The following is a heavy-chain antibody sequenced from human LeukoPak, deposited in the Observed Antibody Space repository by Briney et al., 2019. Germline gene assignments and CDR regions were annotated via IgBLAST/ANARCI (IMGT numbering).Heavy chain of an antibody. CDR1: GGSISSYY. CDR3: ASTRRGAAALDY. Sequence: PSETPSLTCTVSGGSISSYYWSWIRQPPGKGLEWIGYIYYSGSTNYNPSLKSRVTISVDTSKNQFSLKLSSVTAADTAVYYCASTRRGAAALDYWGQGTLVTVSS. D-gene: IGHD6-13*01. CDR2: IYYSGST. J-gene: IGHJ4*02. V-gene: IGHV4-59*01.